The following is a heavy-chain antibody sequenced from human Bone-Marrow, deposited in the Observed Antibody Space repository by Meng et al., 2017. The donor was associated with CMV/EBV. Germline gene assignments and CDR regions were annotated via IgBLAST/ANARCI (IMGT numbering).Heavy chain of an antibody. Sequence: SETLSLTCAVYGGSFSGYYWSWIRQPPGKGLEWIGEINHSGSTNYNPSLKSRVTISVDTSKNQFSLKLSSVTAADTAVYYCASLRTWIQRWGQVTLVTVYS. D-gene: IGHD5-18*01. CDR1: GGSFSGYY. V-gene: IGHV4-34*01. J-gene: IGHJ4*02. CDR2: INHSGST. CDR3: ASLRTWIQR.